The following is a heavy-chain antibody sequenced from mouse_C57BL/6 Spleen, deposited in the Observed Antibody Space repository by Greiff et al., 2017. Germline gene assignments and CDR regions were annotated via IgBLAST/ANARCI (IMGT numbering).Heavy chain of an antibody. CDR1: GYTFTDYY. D-gene: IGHD4-1*01. CDR2: IYPGSGNT. J-gene: IGHJ4*01. Sequence: QVQLQQSGAELVRPGASVKLSCKASGYTFTDYYINWVKQRPGQGLEWIARIYPGSGNTYYNEKFKGKATLTAEKSSSTAYMQLSSLTSEDSAVYCCAKPLAGMGVAMDYWGQGTSVTVSS. V-gene: IGHV1-76*01. CDR3: AKPLAGMGVAMDY.